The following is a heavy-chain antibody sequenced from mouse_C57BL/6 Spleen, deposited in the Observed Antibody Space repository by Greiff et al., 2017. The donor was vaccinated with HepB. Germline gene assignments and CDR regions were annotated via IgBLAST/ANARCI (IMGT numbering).Heavy chain of an antibody. J-gene: IGHJ2*01. CDR1: GYTFTSYW. CDR2: IDPSDSYT. Sequence: VKLQQPGAELVMPGASVKLSCKASGYTFTSYWMHWVKQRPGQGLEWIGEIDPSDSYTNYNQKFKGKSTLTVDKSSSTAYMQLSSLTSEDSAVYYCARNGRGYFDYWGQGTTLTVSS. D-gene: IGHD1-1*01. V-gene: IGHV1-69*01. CDR3: ARNGRGYFDY.